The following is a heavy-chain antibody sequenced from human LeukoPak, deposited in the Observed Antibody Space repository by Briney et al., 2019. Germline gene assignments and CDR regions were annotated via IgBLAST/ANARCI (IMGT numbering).Heavy chain of an antibody. J-gene: IGHJ6*02. CDR1: GGSIRGYY. D-gene: IGHD5-12*01. Sequence: SETLSLTCTVSGGSIRGYYWSRIRQPPGKGLEWIGYIYYSGSTNYNPSLKSRVTISVDTSKNQFSLKLSSVTAADTAVYYCARDHIAGYDWEFYYYYGMDVWGQGTTVTVSS. CDR2: IYYSGST. V-gene: IGHV4-59*01. CDR3: ARDHIAGYDWEFYYYYGMDV.